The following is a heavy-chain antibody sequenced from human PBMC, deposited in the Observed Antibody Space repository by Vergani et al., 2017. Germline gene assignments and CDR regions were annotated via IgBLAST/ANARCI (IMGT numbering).Heavy chain of an antibody. V-gene: IGHV3-30*18. CDR2: ISYDGSNK. D-gene: IGHD6-13*01. Sequence: VQLVESGGGLVKPGGSLRLSCAASGFTFSSYGMHWVRQAPGKGLEWVAVISYDGSNKYYADSVKGRFTISRDNSNNTLYLQMNSLRAEDTAVYYCAKDNQNIAAAGTFDYWGQGTLVTVSS. J-gene: IGHJ4*02. CDR1: GFTFSSYG. CDR3: AKDNQNIAAAGTFDY.